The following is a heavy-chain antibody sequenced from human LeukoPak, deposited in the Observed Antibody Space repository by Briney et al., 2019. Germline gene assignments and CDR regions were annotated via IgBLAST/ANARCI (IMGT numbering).Heavy chain of an antibody. J-gene: IGHJ3*02. V-gene: IGHV1-2*02. CDR2: GGT. Sequence: GGTNYAQKFQGRVTMTRDTSISTAYMELSRLRSDDTAVYYCARVKGRRYQLLGNHDAFDIWGQGTMVTVSS. CDR3: ARVKGRRYQLLGNHDAFDI. D-gene: IGHD2-2*01.